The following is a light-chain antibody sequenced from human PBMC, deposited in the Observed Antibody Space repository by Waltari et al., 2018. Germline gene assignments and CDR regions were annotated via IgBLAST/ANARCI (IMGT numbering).Light chain of an antibody. CDR1: SGSISSTSY. J-gene: IGLJ3*02. CDR2: KTN. Sequence: QTVVTQEPSLSVSPGGTVTLTCTLSSGSISSTSYPSWYQQIPGQAPRTLVYKTNARSFGVPDRFSGSVLGSKAALTITGAQVDDESEYYCLLYMGSGIWVFGGGTKLTVL. V-gene: IGLV8-61*01. CDR3: LLYMGSGIWV.